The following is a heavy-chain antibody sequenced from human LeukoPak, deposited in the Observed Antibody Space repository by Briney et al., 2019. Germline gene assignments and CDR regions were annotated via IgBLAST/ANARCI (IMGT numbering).Heavy chain of an antibody. CDR3: ARDGHPRHFDY. D-gene: IGHD1-1*01. V-gene: IGHV3-74*01. J-gene: IGHJ4*02. CDR2: INSDGSST. Sequence: PVGSLRLSCAASEFTFSNYWMHWVRQAPGKGLVWVSRINSDGSSTSYADSVKGRFTISRDNAKNTVYLQMNSLRAEDTAVYYCARDGHPRHFDYWGQGTLVTVSS. CDR1: EFTFSNYW.